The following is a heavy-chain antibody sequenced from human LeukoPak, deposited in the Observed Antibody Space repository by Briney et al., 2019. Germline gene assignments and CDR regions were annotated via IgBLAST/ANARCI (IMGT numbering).Heavy chain of an antibody. CDR2: IYYSGST. CDR1: GDSISSYY. V-gene: IGHV4-59*01. J-gene: IGHJ5*02. Sequence: PSETLSLTCTVSGDSISSYYWSWIRQPPGKGLEWLGYIYYSGSTNYNPSLKSRVTVSVDTSKNQFSLKLSSVTAADTAVYYCARDSSSEVDPWGQGTLVTVSS. CDR3: ARDSSSEVDP. D-gene: IGHD6-13*01.